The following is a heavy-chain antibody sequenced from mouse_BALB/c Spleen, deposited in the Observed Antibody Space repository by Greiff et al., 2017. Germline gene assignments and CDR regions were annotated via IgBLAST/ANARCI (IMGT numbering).Heavy chain of an antibody. J-gene: IGHJ3*01. V-gene: IGHV2-3*01. Sequence: VKLMESGPGLVAPSQSLSITCTVSGFSLTSYGVSWVRQPPGKGLEWLGVIWGDGSTNYHSALISRLSISKDNSKSQVFLKLNSLHTDDAATYYCAKSAYYRYDGAWFAYWGQGTLVTVSA. CDR1: GFSLTSYG. CDR2: IWGDGST. D-gene: IGHD2-14*01. CDR3: AKSAYYRYDGAWFAY.